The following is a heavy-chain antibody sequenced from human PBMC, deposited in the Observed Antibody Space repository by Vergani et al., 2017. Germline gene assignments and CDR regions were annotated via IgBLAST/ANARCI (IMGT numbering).Heavy chain of an antibody. CDR1: GGNFSTDA. CDR2: IIPKFGTA. V-gene: IGHV1-69*13. CDR3: ARDRHDRHGYPGPFDS. D-gene: IGHD3-22*01. Sequence: QVHLVQSGAKVQKPGSSVKVSCKASGGNFSTDAFSWVRQAPGQGLEWMGRIIPKFGTANYAERFRGRVIITADESTDTAHMELSSLISEDTAVYYCARDRHDRHGYPGPFDSWGQGSQVTVSS. J-gene: IGHJ4*02.